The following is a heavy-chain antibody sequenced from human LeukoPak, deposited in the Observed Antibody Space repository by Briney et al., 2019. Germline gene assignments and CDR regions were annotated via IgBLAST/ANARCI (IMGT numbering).Heavy chain of an antibody. CDR1: GDSVSSGNYY. V-gene: IGHV4-39*01. CDR2: IYYSGST. D-gene: IGHD1-26*01. CDR3: ARHRGRSGSHTWFDP. J-gene: IGHJ5*02. Sequence: SETLSLTCTVSGDSVSSGNYYLSWIRQPPGKGLEWIGSIYYSGSTYYNPSLKSRVTISVDTSKNQFSLKLTSVTAADTAVYHCARHRGRSGSHTWFDPWGQGTLVIVSS.